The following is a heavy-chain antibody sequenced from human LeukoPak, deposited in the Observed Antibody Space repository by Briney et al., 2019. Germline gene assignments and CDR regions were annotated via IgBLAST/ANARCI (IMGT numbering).Heavy chain of an antibody. CDR3: GRSRGAGPGAHFDV. J-gene: IGHJ4*02. CDR2: INASGSYT. V-gene: IGHV3-11*03. Sequence: GGSLRLSCAASGFIFSDEYMSWIRQAPWQGLEWISYINASGSYTNYADSVKGRFTISRDNAKNSLYLQMNSLRAEDTAVYYCGRSRGAGPGAHFDVWGQGTLVTVSS. D-gene: IGHD6-19*01. CDR1: GFIFSDEY.